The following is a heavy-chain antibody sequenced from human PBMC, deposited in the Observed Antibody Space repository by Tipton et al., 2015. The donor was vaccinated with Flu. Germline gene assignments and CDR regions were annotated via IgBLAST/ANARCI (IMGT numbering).Heavy chain of an antibody. V-gene: IGHV4-39*07. Sequence: TLSLTCTVSGGSISNSSYYWGWIRQPPGKGLEWIGSIYYSGSTYYNPSLKSRVTISVDTSKNQFSLKLSSVTAADTAVYYCARVGVVTPFDYWGQGTLVTVSS. CDR2: IYYSGST. D-gene: IGHD4-23*01. CDR1: GGSISNSSYY. J-gene: IGHJ4*02. CDR3: ARVGVVTPFDY.